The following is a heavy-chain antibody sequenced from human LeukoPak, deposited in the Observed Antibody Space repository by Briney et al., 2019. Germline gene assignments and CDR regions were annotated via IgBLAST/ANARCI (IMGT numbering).Heavy chain of an antibody. J-gene: IGHJ4*02. CDR2: ISGSGDST. CDR3: AKDRYVGSSSGWYYFDY. CDR1: EFTFSSYA. D-gene: IGHD6-19*01. Sequence: GGSLRLSCAASEFTFSSYAMSWVRQAPGKGLEWVSAISGSGDSTYYADSVKGRFTISRDNSKNTLYLQLNSLRAEDTAIYYCAKDRYVGSSSGWYYFDYWGQGTLVTVSS. V-gene: IGHV3-23*01.